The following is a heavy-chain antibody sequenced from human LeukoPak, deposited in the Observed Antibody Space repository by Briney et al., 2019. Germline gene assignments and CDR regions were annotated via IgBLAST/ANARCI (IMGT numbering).Heavy chain of an antibody. CDR2: IYYSGNT. Sequence: SETLSLTCSVSGGSISSSSHFWGWIRQPPGKGLEWIGSIYYSGNTYYNPSLKSRVTMSVETSKNHFSLKVTSVTAADTAMYYCARHENIVVVAAATAFDYWGQGTLVTVSS. V-gene: IGHV4-39*01. D-gene: IGHD2-15*01. CDR3: ARHENIVVVAAATAFDY. CDR1: GGSISSSSHF. J-gene: IGHJ4*02.